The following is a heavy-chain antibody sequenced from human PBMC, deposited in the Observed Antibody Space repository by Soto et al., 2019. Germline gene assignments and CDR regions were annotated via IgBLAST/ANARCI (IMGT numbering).Heavy chain of an antibody. D-gene: IGHD2-8*02. CDR2: ISNDGGNT. Sequence: QVQLVESGGGVVQPGRSLKLSCAASEFTFSSYTMYWVRQAPGKGLEWVAGISNDGGNTYYPDSVKGRFTISRDNSKNTLYLEMNSLRAEDTAVYYCAREWCMSGSAPGYWGQGTLVTVSS. CDR1: EFTFSSYT. CDR3: AREWCMSGSAPGY. V-gene: IGHV3-30-3*01. J-gene: IGHJ4*02.